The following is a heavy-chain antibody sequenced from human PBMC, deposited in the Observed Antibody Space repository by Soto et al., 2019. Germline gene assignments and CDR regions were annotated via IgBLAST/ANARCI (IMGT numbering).Heavy chain of an antibody. CDR1: GFTFSSYG. Sequence: GGSLRLSCAASGFTFSSYGMHWVRQAPGKGLEWVAVISYDGNNEYYADSVKGRYIISRDNSKNTLYLEVNSLRAEDTAVYYCAKVLGDSSGYYYQLAHDAFDIWGQGTMVTVSS. J-gene: IGHJ3*02. CDR2: ISYDGNNE. V-gene: IGHV3-30*18. D-gene: IGHD3-22*01. CDR3: AKVLGDSSGYYYQLAHDAFDI.